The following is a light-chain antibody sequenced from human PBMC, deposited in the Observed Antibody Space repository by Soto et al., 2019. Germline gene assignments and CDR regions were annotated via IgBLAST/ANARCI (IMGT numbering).Light chain of an antibody. Sequence: DIQMTQSPSTLSASVGDRVTITCRASQSISSWLAWYQQKPGKAPRLLIYAASSLKSGVPSRFSGSGSGPEFTLTISSLQPDDFATYYCQQYNSYSWTFGQGPKVEIK. J-gene: IGKJ1*01. V-gene: IGKV1-5*01. CDR3: QQYNSYSWT. CDR2: AAS. CDR1: QSISSW.